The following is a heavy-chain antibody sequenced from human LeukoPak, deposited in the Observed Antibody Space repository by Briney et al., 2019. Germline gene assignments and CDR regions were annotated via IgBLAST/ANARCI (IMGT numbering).Heavy chain of an antibody. CDR1: GYTFTGYY. CDR2: INPNSGGT. D-gene: IGHD3-22*01. J-gene: IGHJ3*02. CDR3: ARGLYYYDSSKRAFDI. Sequence: ASVKVSCKASGYTFTGYYMHWVRQAPGQGLEWMGWINPNSGGTNYAQKFQGRVTMTRDTSISTAYVELSRLRSDDTAVYYCARGLYYYDSSKRAFDIWGQGTMVTVSS. V-gene: IGHV1-2*02.